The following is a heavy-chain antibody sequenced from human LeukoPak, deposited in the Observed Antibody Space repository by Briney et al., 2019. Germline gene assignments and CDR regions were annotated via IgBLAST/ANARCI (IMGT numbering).Heavy chain of an antibody. Sequence: ASVKVSCKVSGYTLTELYMHWVRQAPGKGLEWMGGFDPEDGETIYAQKFQGRVTMTEDTSTDTAYMELSSLRSEDTAVYYCATFNIVVVPAVDDAFDIWGQGTMVTVSS. CDR3: ATFNIVVVPAVDDAFDI. CDR2: FDPEDGET. V-gene: IGHV1-24*01. J-gene: IGHJ3*02. CDR1: GYTLTELY. D-gene: IGHD2-2*01.